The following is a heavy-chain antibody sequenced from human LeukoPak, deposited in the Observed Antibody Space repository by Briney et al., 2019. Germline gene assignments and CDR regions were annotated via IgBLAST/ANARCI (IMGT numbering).Heavy chain of an antibody. V-gene: IGHV4-31*03. CDR2: IYYSGST. CDR1: GGSISRGGYY. Sequence: SQTLSLTCTVSGGSISRGGYYWSWIRQHPGKGLEWFGYIYYSGSTYYNRSLKSRVTISVDTSKNQFSLKLSSVTAADTAVYYCARGTTWGQGTMVTVSS. J-gene: IGHJ3*01. CDR3: ARGTT. D-gene: IGHD1-7*01.